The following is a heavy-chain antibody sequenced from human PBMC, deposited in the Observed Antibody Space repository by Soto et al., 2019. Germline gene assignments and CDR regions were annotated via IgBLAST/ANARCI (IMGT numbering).Heavy chain of an antibody. J-gene: IGHJ4*02. CDR2: VYYRGRS. CDR3: VSQRTSVLTQAYFDY. D-gene: IGHD2-8*01. V-gene: IGHV4-39*01. Sequence: PSENLSLTCTVSGVSVSNSNYYWGWIRQSPGKGLEWIGSVYYRGRSYSKSSVKSRVTISVDTSKNQFSLNLNSVTASDTAVYYCVSQRTSVLTQAYFDYWGPGALVTVSS. CDR1: GVSVSNSNYY.